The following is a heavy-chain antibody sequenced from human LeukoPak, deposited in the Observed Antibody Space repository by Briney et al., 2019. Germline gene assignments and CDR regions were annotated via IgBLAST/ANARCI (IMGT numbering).Heavy chain of an antibody. V-gene: IGHV4-59*01. CDR2: IYYSGST. CDR1: GGSISSYY. J-gene: IGHJ5*02. Sequence: SETLSLTCTVSGGSISSYYWSWIRQPPGKGLEWIGYIYYSGSTNYNPSLKSRVIISLDTSKNQFSLRLTSVTAADTAVYYCARDLSQGFDPWGQGTLVTVSS. CDR3: ARDLSQGFDP.